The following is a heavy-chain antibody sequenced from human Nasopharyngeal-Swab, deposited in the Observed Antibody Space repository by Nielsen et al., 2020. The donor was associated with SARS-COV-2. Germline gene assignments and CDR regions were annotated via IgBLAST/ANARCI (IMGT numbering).Heavy chain of an antibody. V-gene: IGHV4-38-2*01. J-gene: IGHJ1*01. CDR1: GYSISSGYY. CDR3: AVGYCSSNCYREYFQH. CDR2: VYQSGET. Sequence: SETLSLTCSVSGYSISSGYYWAWIRQSPEKGLEWVATVYQSGETYYNPSLRSRVTISVDTSKSQFSLKLSSVTAADTAIYYCAVGYCSSNCYREYFQHWGQGTLVTVSS. D-gene: IGHD2-2*01.